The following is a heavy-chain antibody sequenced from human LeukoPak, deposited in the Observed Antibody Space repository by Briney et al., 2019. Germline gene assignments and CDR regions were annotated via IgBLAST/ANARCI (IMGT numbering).Heavy chain of an antibody. CDR2: IGGSASNI. D-gene: IGHD2-15*01. Sequence: KPGRSLRLSCAASGLTVTDYYMHWIRQAPGKGLEWVSFIGGSASNIYYADSVKGRFTISRDNAKNSLYLQMYSLRAEESAVYYCAKEWSSFDLWPQEKMLTVSS. CDR1: GLTVTDYY. V-gene: IGHV3-11*04. J-gene: IGHJ3*01. CDR3: AKEWSSFDL.